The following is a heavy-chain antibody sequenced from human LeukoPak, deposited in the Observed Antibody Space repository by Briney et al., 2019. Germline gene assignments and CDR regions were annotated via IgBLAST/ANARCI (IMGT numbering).Heavy chain of an antibody. CDR1: GFTFSSYS. D-gene: IGHD1-26*01. J-gene: IGHJ3*02. V-gene: IGHV3-21*01. CDR2: ISSSSSYI. CDR3: ARDRGVGATTKAFDI. Sequence: GGSLRLSCAASGFTFSSYSMNWVRQAPGEGLEWVSSISSSSSYIYYADSVKGRFTISRDNAKNSLYLQMNSLRAEDTAVYYCARDRGVGATTKAFDIWGQGTMVTVSS.